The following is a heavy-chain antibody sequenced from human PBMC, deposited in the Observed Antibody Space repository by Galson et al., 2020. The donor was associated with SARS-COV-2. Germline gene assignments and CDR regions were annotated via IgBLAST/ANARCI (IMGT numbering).Heavy chain of an antibody. CDR2: ISSSGSTI. CDR3: ARLDFWSGYYIDY. J-gene: IGHJ4*02. CDR1: GFTFSDYY. V-gene: IGHV3-11*01. Sequence: NSGGSLRLSCAASGFTFSDYYMNWIRQAPGKGLEWVSYISSSGSTIYYADSVKGRFTISRDNAKNSLYLQMNSLRAEDTAVYYCARLDFWSGYYIDYWGQGTLVTVAS. D-gene: IGHD3-3*01.